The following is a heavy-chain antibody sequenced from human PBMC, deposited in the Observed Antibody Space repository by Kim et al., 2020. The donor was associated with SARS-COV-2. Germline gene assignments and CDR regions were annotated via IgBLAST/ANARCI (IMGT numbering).Heavy chain of an antibody. J-gene: IGHJ4*02. Sequence: TLYAASVQGRFTISRDNSKNTLFLHLTRLRAEDTALYYCARESSRRADYWGQGTLVTVSS. CDR2: T. CDR3: ARESSRRADY. V-gene: IGHV3-23*01. D-gene: IGHD2-2*01.